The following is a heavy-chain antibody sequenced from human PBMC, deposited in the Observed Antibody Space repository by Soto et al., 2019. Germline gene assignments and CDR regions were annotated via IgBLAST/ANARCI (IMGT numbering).Heavy chain of an antibody. CDR2: ISSTTNYI. V-gene: IGHV3-21*06. CDR1: GFTFTRYR. Sequence: GGSLRLSSEASGFTFTRYRMNWVRQAPGKGLEWVSSISSTTNYIYYGDSMKGRFTISRDNAKNSLYLEMNSLRAEDTAVYYCARESEDLTSNFDYWGQGTLVTVSS. J-gene: IGHJ4*02. CDR3: ARESEDLTSNFDY.